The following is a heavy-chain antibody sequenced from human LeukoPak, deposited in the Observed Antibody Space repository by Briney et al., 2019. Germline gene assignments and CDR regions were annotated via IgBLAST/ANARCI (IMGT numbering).Heavy chain of an antibody. D-gene: IGHD5-12*01. CDR2: IIPILGIA. J-gene: IGHJ4*02. CDR3: ARLGHSGYDSQYYFDY. CDR1: GGTFSSYA. V-gene: IGHV1-69*04. Sequence: SVKVSCKASGGTFSSYAISWVRQAPGQGLEWMGRIIPILGIANYAQKFQGRVMITADKSTSTAYMELSSLRSEDTAVYYCARLGHSGYDSQYYFDYWGQGTLVTVSS.